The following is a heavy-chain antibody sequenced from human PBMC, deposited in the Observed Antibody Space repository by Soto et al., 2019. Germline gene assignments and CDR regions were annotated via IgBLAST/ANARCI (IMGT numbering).Heavy chain of an antibody. V-gene: IGHV1-69*04. D-gene: IGHD2-15*01. CDR1: GGTFSSYT. J-gene: IGHJ6*03. CDR3: ARDSLPVVVVAATQQYYYYMDV. CDR2: IIPILGIA. Sequence: SVKVSCKASGGTFSSYTISWVRQAPGQGLEWMGRIIPILGIANYAQKFQGRVTITADKSTSTAYMELSSLRSEDTAVYYCARDSLPVVVVAATQQYYYYMDVWGKGTTVTVSS.